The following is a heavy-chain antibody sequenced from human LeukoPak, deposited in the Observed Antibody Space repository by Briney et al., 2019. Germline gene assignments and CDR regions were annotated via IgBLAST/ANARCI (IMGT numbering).Heavy chain of an antibody. CDR3: ARDPNRLADYGGDYFDH. CDR1: GFTFSSFS. V-gene: IGHV3-30*04. CDR2: ILNDGSHR. Sequence: GGSLRLSCAASGFTFSSFSMHWVRQAPGNGLEWVAVILNDGSHRYYADSVKGRFTISRDNSKNTLSLEMNTLRPEDTALFYCARDPNRLADYGGDYFDHWGQGTLVTVSS. D-gene: IGHD4-23*01. J-gene: IGHJ4*02.